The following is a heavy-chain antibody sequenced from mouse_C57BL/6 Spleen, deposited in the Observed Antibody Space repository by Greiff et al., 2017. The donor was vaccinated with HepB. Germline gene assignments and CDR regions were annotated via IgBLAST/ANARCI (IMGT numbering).Heavy chain of an antibody. CDR2: IHPNSGST. V-gene: IGHV1-64*01. J-gene: IGHJ3*01. CDR3: ARRGDYGSSYLAWFAY. CDR1: GYTFTSYW. D-gene: IGHD1-1*01. Sequence: QVQLQQPGAELVKPGASVKLSCKASGYTFTSYWMHWVKQRPGQGLEWIGMIHPNSGSTNYNEKFKSKATLTVDKSSSTAYMQLSSLTSEDSAVYYCARRGDYGSSYLAWFAYWGQGTLVTVSA.